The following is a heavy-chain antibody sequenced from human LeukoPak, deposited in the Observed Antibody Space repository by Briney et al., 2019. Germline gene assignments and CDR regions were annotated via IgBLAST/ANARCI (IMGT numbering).Heavy chain of an antibody. CDR1: GYTFTGYY. Sequence: ASVKVSCKASGYTFTGYYMHWVRQAPGQGLEWMGWINPNSGGTNYAQKFQGRVTMTRDTSISTAYMELSRLRSDDTAVYYCASLSHDSRGYGWFDPWGQGTLVTVSS. CDR3: ASLSHDSRGYGWFDP. D-gene: IGHD3-22*01. V-gene: IGHV1-2*02. CDR2: INPNSGGT. J-gene: IGHJ5*02.